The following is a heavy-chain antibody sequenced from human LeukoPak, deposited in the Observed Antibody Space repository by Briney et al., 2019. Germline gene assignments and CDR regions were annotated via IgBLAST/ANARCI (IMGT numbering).Heavy chain of an antibody. D-gene: IGHD3-22*01. CDR1: GGSFSGYY. Sequence: PSETLSLTCAVYGGSFSGYYWSWIRQPPGKGLEWIGEINHSGSTNYNPSLKSRVTISVDTSKNQFTLKLSSVTAADTAVYYCAPLRQYYYDSSRYYETFDYWGQGTLVTVSS. J-gene: IGHJ4*02. CDR3: APLRQYYYDSSRYYETFDY. CDR2: INHSGST. V-gene: IGHV4-34*01.